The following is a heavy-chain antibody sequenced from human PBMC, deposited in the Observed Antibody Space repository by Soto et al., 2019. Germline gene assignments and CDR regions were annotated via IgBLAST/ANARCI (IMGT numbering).Heavy chain of an antibody. J-gene: IGHJ3*02. D-gene: IGHD2-21*02. CDR1: GYTFTSYG. Sequence: SVKVSCKASGYTFTSYGISWVRQAPGQGLEWMGWISAYNGNTNYAQKLQGRVTMTTDTSTSTAYMELRSLRSDDTAVYYCARDYSVEVVTAINAFDIWGKGTMVNVS. V-gene: IGHV1-18*01. CDR3: ARDYSVEVVTAINAFDI. CDR2: ISAYNGNT.